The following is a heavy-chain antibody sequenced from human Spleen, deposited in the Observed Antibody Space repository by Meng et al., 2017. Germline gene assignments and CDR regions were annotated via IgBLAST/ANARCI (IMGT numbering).Heavy chain of an antibody. D-gene: IGHD3-22*01. Sequence: VHLREAGPGLVKPSHPLSLSCTVSGGYISSGGDVWSWFRQHPGKGLEWIGYIYYSGSTYYNPSLKSRVTISVDTSKNQFSLKLSSVTAADTAVYYCARFHSSGYYPFDYWGQGTLVTVSS. CDR3: ARFHSSGYYPFDY. CDR1: GGYISSGGDV. J-gene: IGHJ4*02. V-gene: IGHV4-31*03. CDR2: IYYSGST.